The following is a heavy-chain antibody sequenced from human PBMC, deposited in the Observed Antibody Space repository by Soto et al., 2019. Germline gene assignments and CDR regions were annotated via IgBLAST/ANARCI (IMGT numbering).Heavy chain of an antibody. CDR3: VRRLTNTVTAMGY. CDR2: ISDDGTNK. J-gene: IGHJ4*02. CDR1: GFTFSSYA. D-gene: IGHD2-21*02. Sequence: QVQLEESGGGVVQPGRSLRLSCKGSGFTFSSYAIQWVRQAPGKGLEWVAAISDDGTNKHTADSVKGRFTISRDNSRNTVYLQVNSLRVADTAVYYCVRRLTNTVTAMGYWGQGTPVTVSS. V-gene: IGHV3-30-3*01.